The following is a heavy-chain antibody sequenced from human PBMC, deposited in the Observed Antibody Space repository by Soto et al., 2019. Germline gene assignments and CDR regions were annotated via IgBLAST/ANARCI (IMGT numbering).Heavy chain of an antibody. D-gene: IGHD1-26*01. CDR1: GFSLTTDRVG. Sequence: QITLKESGPTLVKPTQTLTLTCTFSGFSLTTDRVGVGWIRQPPGEALAWLAVIYWDDSKTYRPSLESRLTSTKDTSKNQVALTMANIDTLDTATYYCAHAYGGRSLCWRQGTQVTVSS. CDR2: IYWDDSK. V-gene: IGHV2-5*02. J-gene: IGHJ4*02. CDR3: AHAYGGRSLC.